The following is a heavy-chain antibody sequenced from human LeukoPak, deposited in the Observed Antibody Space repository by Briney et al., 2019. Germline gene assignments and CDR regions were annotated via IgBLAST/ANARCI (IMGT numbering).Heavy chain of an antibody. V-gene: IGHV3-48*01. J-gene: IGHJ4*02. CDR2: ISSDSGTI. CDR1: GFIFSSYA. CDR3: ARDKKGIDY. D-gene: IGHD3-10*01. Sequence: GGSLRLSCAASGFIFSSYAMTWVRQAPGKGLEWISYISSDSGTIYYADSMKGRFTISRDNARNSLYLQMNSLRAEDTAVYYCARDKKGIDYWGQGTLVTVSS.